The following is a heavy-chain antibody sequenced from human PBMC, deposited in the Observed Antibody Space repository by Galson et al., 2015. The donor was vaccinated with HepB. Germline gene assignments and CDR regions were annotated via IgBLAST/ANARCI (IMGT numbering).Heavy chain of an antibody. CDR1: GFSFSSYG. J-gene: IGHJ4*02. Sequence: SLRLSCAASGFSFSSYGMHWFRHAPGKGLEWVAFISFDESNEYYADSVKGRFTISRDNSKTTLYMQMSSLRVEDTAIYYCAKEGHSFGPDHWGQGTLVTVSS. CDR3: AKEGHSFGPDH. V-gene: IGHV3-30*02. D-gene: IGHD5-18*01. CDR2: ISFDESNE.